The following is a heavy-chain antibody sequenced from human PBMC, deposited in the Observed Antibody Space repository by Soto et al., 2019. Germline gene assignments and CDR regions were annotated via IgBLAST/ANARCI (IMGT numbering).Heavy chain of an antibody. CDR1: GGTFSSYA. CDR3: SLAYCGGDCYSGAFDI. D-gene: IGHD2-21*02. V-gene: IGHV1-69*06. CDR2: IIPIFGTA. Sequence: GASVKVSCKASGGTFSSYAISWVRQAPGQGLEWMGGIIPIFGTANYAQKFQGRVTITADKSTSTAYMELSSLRSEDTAVYYCSLAYCGGDCYSGAFDIWGQGTMVTVSS. J-gene: IGHJ3*02.